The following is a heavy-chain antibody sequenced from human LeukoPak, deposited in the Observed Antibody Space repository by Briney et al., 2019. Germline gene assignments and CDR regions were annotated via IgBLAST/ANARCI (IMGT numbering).Heavy chain of an antibody. Sequence: GESLKISCRGSGHSFTSYWIGWVRQMPGKGLEWMGIIYPGDSDTRYSPSFQGQVTISADKSISTAYLQWSSLKASDTAMYYCARRLRQAYIDYWGQGTLVTVSS. J-gene: IGHJ4*02. D-gene: IGHD2-2*02. CDR2: IYPGDSDT. CDR3: ARRLRQAYIDY. V-gene: IGHV5-51*01. CDR1: GHSFTSYW.